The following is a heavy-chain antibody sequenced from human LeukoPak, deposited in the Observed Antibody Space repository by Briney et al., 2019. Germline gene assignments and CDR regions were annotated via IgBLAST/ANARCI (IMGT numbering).Heavy chain of an antibody. CDR2: IYYSGTT. Sequence: PSETLSLTCTVSGGSITRGTNYWGWIRQPPGKGLEWIGSIYYSGTTYYNPSLKSRVTMSVDTSKNQFSLKLSSVTAADTAVYYCARDPSRITGTGNWFDPWGQGTLVTVSS. D-gene: IGHD1-20*01. CDR3: ARDPSRITGTGNWFDP. CDR1: GGSITRGTNY. J-gene: IGHJ5*02. V-gene: IGHV4-39*07.